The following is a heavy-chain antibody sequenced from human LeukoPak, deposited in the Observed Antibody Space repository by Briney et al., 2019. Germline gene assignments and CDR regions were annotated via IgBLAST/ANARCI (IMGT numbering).Heavy chain of an antibody. D-gene: IGHD2-15*01. CDR2: ISSSSSYI. CDR3: ARGMVAANYYFDY. CDR1: GFTFSSYS. Sequence: GGSLRLSCAASGFTFSSYSMNWVRQAPGKGLEWVSSISSSSSYIYYADSVKGRFTISRDSAKNSLYLQMNSLRAEDTAVYYCARGMVAANYYFDYWGQGTLVTVSS. J-gene: IGHJ4*02. V-gene: IGHV3-21*01.